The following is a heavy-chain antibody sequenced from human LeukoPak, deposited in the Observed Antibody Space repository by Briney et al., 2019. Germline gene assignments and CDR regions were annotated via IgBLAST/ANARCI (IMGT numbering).Heavy chain of an antibody. Sequence: GGSLRLSCAASGFTVSSNYMSWVRQAPGKGLEWVSVIYSGGSTYYADSVKGRFTISRDNSKNTLYLQMNSLRAEDTAVYYCARGLRVAANMDVWGKGTTVTVSS. CDR1: GFTVSSNY. V-gene: IGHV3-53*01. J-gene: IGHJ6*03. CDR3: ARGLRVAANMDV. D-gene: IGHD2-15*01. CDR2: IYSGGST.